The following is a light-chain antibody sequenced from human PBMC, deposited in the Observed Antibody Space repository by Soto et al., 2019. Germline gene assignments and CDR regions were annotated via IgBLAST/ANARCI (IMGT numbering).Light chain of an antibody. Sequence: DILMTQSPSSLSASVGDRVTITCRASQRISTYLNWYQQKPGKAPKLLIWDASTLQSGVPSRFSGSGSGTNFTLTISSLQPEDFATYYCQQSYSTITFGQGTRLEI. CDR3: QQSYSTIT. CDR1: QRISTY. CDR2: DAS. J-gene: IGKJ5*01. V-gene: IGKV1-39*01.